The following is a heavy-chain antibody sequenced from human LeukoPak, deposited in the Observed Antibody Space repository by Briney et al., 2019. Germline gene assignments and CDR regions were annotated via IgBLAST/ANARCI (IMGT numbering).Heavy chain of an antibody. J-gene: IGHJ4*02. D-gene: IGHD3-22*01. CDR3: ARARFDDSSGYYYPYFDY. CDR2: IYYSGST. V-gene: IGHV4-59*01. Sequence: SETLSLTCTVSGGSISSYYWSWIRQPPGKGLEWIGYIYYSGSTNYNPSLKSRVTISVDTSKNQFSLKLSSVTAADTAVYYCARARFDDSSGYYYPYFDYWGQGTLVTVS. CDR1: GGSISSYY.